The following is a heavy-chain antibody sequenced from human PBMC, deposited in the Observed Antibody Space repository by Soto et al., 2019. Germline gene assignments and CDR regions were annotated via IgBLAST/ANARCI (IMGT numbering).Heavy chain of an antibody. D-gene: IGHD2-15*01. CDR1: GGTFSSYA. CDR2: IIPIFGTA. V-gene: IGHV1-69*01. CDR3: ARDHGRYCSGGSCYGMDV. Sequence: QVQLVQSGAELKKPGSSVKVSCKASGGTFSSYAISWVRQAPGQGLEWMGGIIPIFGTANYAQKFQGRVTITADESTSTAYMELSSLRSEDTAVYYCARDHGRYCSGGSCYGMDVWGQGTTVTVSS. J-gene: IGHJ6*02.